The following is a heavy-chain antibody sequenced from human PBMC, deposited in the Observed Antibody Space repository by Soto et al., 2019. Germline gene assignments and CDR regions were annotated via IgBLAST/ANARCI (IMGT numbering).Heavy chain of an antibody. CDR2: FSDSGTT. Sequence: EVQLLESGGGLVQPGGSLRLACVGSGFTFSNYAMSWIRQAPGKGLEWVSAFSDSGTTYYADSVKGRFTISRDNSKDTLYLQLNGLRAEDTALYHCVKETVFKGVAEHWGQGTLVTVSS. V-gene: IGHV3-23*01. CDR3: VKETVFKGVAEH. D-gene: IGHD6-19*01. J-gene: IGHJ4*02. CDR1: GFTFSNYA.